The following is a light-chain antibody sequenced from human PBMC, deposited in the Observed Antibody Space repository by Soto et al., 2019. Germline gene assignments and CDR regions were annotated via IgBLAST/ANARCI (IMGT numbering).Light chain of an antibody. V-gene: IGLV1-44*01. CDR3: AAWDDRLTGHVV. J-gene: IGLJ2*01. CDR1: SFNIGSNS. CDR2: SNN. Sequence: QSVLTQPPSASGTPGQRVTISCSGSSFNIGSNSVNWYQQLPGAAPKLLIYSNNQRPSGVPDRFSGSKSGTSASLAISGFQSEDEADYYCAAWDDRLTGHVVFGGGTKLTVL.